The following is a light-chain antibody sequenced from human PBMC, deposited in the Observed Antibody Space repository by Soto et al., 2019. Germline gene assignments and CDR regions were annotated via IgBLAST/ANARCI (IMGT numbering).Light chain of an antibody. CDR3: SSYTSNSPYV. CDR1: SSDVGGYNY. V-gene: IGLV2-14*01. CDR2: DAS. Sequence: QSVLTQPASVSGSPGQSITISCTGTSSDVGGYNYVSWYQQHPGKAPKLMIYDASNRPSGVSNRFSGSKSGNTASLTISGLQAEDEADYYCSSYTSNSPYVFGTGTKVNVL. J-gene: IGLJ1*01.